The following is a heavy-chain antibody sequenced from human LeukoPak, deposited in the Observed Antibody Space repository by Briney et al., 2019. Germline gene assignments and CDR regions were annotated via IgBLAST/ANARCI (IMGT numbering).Heavy chain of an antibody. CDR2: IWYDGSNK. D-gene: IGHD1-20*01. V-gene: IGHV3-33*01. CDR1: GFTFSSYG. CDR3: ARGVFDGDLLTGYWYFDL. Sequence: GGSLRLSCAASGFTFSSYGFHWVRRAPGKGLDGVAVIWYDGSNKYYGDSVKGRFTISRDNSKNTVYLQMNSLRAEDTAVYYCARGVFDGDLLTGYWYFDLWGRGTLVTVSS. J-gene: IGHJ2*01.